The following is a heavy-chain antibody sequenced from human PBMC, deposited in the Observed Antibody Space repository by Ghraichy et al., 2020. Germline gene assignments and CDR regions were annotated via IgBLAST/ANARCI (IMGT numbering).Heavy chain of an antibody. J-gene: IGHJ3*02. Sequence: GGSLRLSCAASGFTFSSYAMSWVRQAPGKGLEWVSAISGSGGRTYYADSVKGRFTISRDNSKNTLYLQMTSLRAEDTAVYYCAKDHGEWELLSFDIWGQGTMVTVSS. D-gene: IGHD1-26*01. V-gene: IGHV3-23*01. CDR2: ISGSGGRT. CDR1: GFTFSSYA. CDR3: AKDHGEWELLSFDI.